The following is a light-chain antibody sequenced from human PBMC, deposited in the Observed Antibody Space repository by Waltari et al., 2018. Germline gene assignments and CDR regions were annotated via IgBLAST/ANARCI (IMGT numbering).Light chain of an antibody. J-gene: IGKJ1*01. V-gene: IGKV1-8*01. CDR1: QGVGSY. CDR3: QQYYSYPVT. CDR2: ASS. Sequence: AIRLPQSPSSLAASTGDRVTITCRASQGVGSYLAWYQQKSGRAPKLLLYASSSLEAEVPSRFGGSGSGTDFTLTISCLQSEDFASYFCQQYYSYPVTFGQGTRV.